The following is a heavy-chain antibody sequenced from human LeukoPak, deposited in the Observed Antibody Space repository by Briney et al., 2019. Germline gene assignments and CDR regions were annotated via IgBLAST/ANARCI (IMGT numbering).Heavy chain of an antibody. Sequence: GGSLRLSCAASGFTFSSYSMNWVRQAPGKGLEWVSAISGSGGSTYYADSVKGRFTISRDNSKNTLSLQMNSLRAVDTAVYYCARTTKEFDILTGYYFDYWGQGTLVTVSS. V-gene: IGHV3-23*01. CDR3: ARTTKEFDILTGYYFDY. CDR2: ISGSGGST. CDR1: GFTFSSYS. D-gene: IGHD3-9*01. J-gene: IGHJ4*02.